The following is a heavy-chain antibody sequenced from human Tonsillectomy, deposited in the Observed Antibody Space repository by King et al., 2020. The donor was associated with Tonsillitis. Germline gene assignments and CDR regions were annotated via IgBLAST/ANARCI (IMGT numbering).Heavy chain of an antibody. CDR1: GCTFNNYG. CDR3: ARRGIINYGMDV. J-gene: IGHJ6*02. CDR2: IIPIFGAT. V-gene: IGHV1-69*01. Sequence: VQLVESGAEVKKPGSSLKVSCKASGCTFNNYGISWVRQAPGQGLEWMGGIIPIFGATNYAQKFQGRVTITADESTRTAYMELSSLRSADTAVYYCARRGIINYGMDVWGQGTTVIVSS. D-gene: IGHD2-15*01.